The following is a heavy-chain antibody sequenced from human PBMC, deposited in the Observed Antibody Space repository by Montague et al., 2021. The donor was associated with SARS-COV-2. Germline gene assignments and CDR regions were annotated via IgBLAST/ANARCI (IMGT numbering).Heavy chain of an antibody. Sequence: SLRLSCAASGFTFSSYWMSWVRQAPGKGLEWVASIKQDGSEKYYVDSVKGRFTISRDNAKNSLYLQMNSLRAEDTAVYYCARDTYSSTSGTLDFWGRGTLVPVSS. D-gene: IGHD6-13*01. CDR3: ARDTYSSTSGTLDF. J-gene: IGHJ4*02. CDR2: IKQDGSEK. CDR1: GFTFSSYW. V-gene: IGHV3-7*01.